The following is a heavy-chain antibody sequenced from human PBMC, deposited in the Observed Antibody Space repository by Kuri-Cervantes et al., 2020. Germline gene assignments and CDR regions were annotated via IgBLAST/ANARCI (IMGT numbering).Heavy chain of an antibody. CDR3: AKDPVKQLYAWGGFDY. CDR2: ISYDGSNK. Sequence: GESLKISCAASGFTFSSYGMHWVRQAPGKGLEWVAVISYDGSNKYYADSVRGRFTISRDNSKNTLYLQINSLRAEDTAVYYCAKDPVKQLYAWGGFDYWGQGTLVTVSS. J-gene: IGHJ4*02. D-gene: IGHD5-18*01. V-gene: IGHV3-30*18. CDR1: GFTFSSYG.